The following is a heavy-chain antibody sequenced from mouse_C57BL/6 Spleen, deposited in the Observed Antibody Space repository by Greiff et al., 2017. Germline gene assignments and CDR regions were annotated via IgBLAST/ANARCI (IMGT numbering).Heavy chain of an antibody. CDR1: GYAFTNYL. J-gene: IGHJ4*01. D-gene: IGHD3-1*01. Sequence: QVQLQQSGAELVRPGTSVKVSCKASGYAFTNYLIEWVKQRPGQGLEWIGVINPGSGGTNYNEKFKGKATLTADKSSSTAYMQLSSLTSEASAVYFCARSGVGRAMDYWGQGTSVTVSS. CDR2: INPGSGGT. CDR3: ARSGVGRAMDY. V-gene: IGHV1-54*01.